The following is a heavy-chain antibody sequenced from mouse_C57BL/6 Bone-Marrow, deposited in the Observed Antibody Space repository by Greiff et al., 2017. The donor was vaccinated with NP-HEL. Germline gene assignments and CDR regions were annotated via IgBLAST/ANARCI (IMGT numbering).Heavy chain of an antibody. Sequence: VQLQQSGAELARPGASVKLSCKASGYTFTSYGISWVKQRTGQGLEWIGEIYPRSGNTYYNEKFKGKATLTADKSSSTAYMELRSLTSEDSAVYFCARDNYYYYYAMDYWGQGTAVTVSS. V-gene: IGHV1-81*01. CDR3: ARDNYYYYYAMDY. D-gene: IGHD1-3*01. J-gene: IGHJ4*01. CDR2: IYPRSGNT. CDR1: GYTFTSYG.